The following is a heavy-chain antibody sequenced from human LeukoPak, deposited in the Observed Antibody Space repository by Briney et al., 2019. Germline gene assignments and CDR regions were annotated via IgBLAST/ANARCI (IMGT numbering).Heavy chain of an antibody. D-gene: IGHD6-6*01. CDR3: ASWSPSSSSGFDY. J-gene: IGHJ4*02. CDR2: IYYSGST. CDR1: GGSISSGGYY. Sequence: SQTLSLTCTVSGGSISSGGYYWSWIRQHPGKGLEWIGYIYYSGSTYYNPSLKSRVTISVDTSKNQFSLKLSSVTAADTAVHYCASWSPSSSSGFDYWGQGTLVTVSS. V-gene: IGHV4-31*03.